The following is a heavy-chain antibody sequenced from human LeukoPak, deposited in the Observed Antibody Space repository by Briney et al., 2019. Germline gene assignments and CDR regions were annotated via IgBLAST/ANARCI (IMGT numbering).Heavy chain of an antibody. J-gene: IGHJ4*02. CDR1: GFTFSSYW. Sequence: PGGSLRLSCAVSGFTFSSYWMSWVRQAPGKGLEWVANIKQDGSEKYYVDSVKGRFTISRDNAKNSLYLQMNSLRAEDTAVYYCARNIIVGATILGYWGQGTLVTVSS. CDR2: IKQDGSEK. D-gene: IGHD1-26*01. V-gene: IGHV3-7*01. CDR3: ARNIIVGATILGY.